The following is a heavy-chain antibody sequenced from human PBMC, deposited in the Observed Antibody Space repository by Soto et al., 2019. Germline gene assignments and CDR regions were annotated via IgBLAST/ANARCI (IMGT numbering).Heavy chain of an antibody. J-gene: IGHJ3*02. Sequence: EVQLLESGGGLVQPGGSLRLSCAASGFTFSSYAMSWVRQAPGKGLEWVSAISGSGGSTYYADSVKGRFTISRDNSKNTLYLQMNSLRAEDTAVYYCAKDHSYYDILTGLMYWVAFDIWGQGTMVTVSS. CDR2: ISGSGGST. V-gene: IGHV3-23*01. CDR1: GFTFSSYA. CDR3: AKDHSYYDILTGLMYWVAFDI. D-gene: IGHD3-9*01.